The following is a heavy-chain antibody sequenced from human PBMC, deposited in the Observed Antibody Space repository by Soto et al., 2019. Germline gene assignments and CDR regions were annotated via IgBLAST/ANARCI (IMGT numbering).Heavy chain of an antibody. V-gene: IGHV5-10-1*01. J-gene: IGHJ6*02. CDR3: ATRGYYDSSGYIYYYYGMDV. CDR1: GYNFPDYW. CDR2: IDPSDSYT. D-gene: IGHD3-22*01. Sequence: PGQSQKISCKGLGYNFPDYWIAWVRQMPGKGLEWMGRIDPSDSYTNYSPSFQGHVTISADKSISTAYLQWSSLKASDTAMYYCATRGYYDSSGYIYYYYGMDVWGQGTTVIVS.